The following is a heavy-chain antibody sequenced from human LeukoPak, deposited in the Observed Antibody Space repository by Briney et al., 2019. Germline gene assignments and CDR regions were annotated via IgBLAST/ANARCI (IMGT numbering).Heavy chain of an antibody. CDR1: GYSINSGYY. J-gene: IGHJ4*02. CDR3: ARHVSATGPDY. V-gene: IGHV4-38-2*02. Sequence: KTSETLSLTCTVSGYSINSGYYWGWIRQPPGKGLDWIGSIYHSGSTYYNPSLKSRVTISVDTSKNQFSLKLSSVTAADTAVYYCARHVSATGPDYWGQGTLVTVSS. CDR2: IYHSGST. D-gene: IGHD5-12*01.